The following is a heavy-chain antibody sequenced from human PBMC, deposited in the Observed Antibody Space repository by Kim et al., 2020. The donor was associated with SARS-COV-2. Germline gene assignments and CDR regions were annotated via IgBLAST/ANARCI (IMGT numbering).Heavy chain of an antibody. J-gene: IGHJ6*02. CDR2: IYYSGST. V-gene: IGHV4-59*13. CDR1: ISSYY. D-gene: IGHD4-17*01. Sequence: ISSYYWSWIRQPPGKGLEWIGYIYYSGSTNYNPSLKSRVTISVDTSKNQFSLKLSSVTAADTAVYYCARATVTTETYYYYYYGMDVWGQGTKVTV. CDR3: ARATVTTETYYYYYYGMDV.